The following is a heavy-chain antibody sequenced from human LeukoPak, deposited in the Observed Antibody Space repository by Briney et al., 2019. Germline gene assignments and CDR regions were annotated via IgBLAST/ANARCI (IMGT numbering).Heavy chain of an antibody. J-gene: IGHJ4*02. D-gene: IGHD6-13*01. CDR2: IYHSGST. CDR1: GGSISSGGYY. V-gene: IGHV4-61*08. Sequence: SETLSLTCTVSGGSISSGGYYWSWIRQPPGKGLEWIGYIYHSGSTYYNPSLKSRVTISVDTSKNQFSLQLSSVTAADTAVYYCARGHIAADYWGQGTLVTVSS. CDR3: ARGHIAADY.